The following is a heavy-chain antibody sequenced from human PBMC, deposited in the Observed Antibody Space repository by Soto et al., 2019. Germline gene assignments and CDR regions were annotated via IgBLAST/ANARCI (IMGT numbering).Heavy chain of an antibody. J-gene: IGHJ4*02. CDR2: VSAYNGNT. CDR3: ARVPAHIVVVVTATPDFDY. CDR1: GYTFTSYD. Sequence: QVQLVQSGAEVKKSGASVKVSCKASGYTFTSYDISWVRQAPGQGLEWMGWVSAYNGNTNYARKLRGRVTMTTDTSTSTAYMELRSLRSDDTAVYYCARVPAHIVVVVTATPDFDYWGQGTLVTVSS. V-gene: IGHV1-18*01. D-gene: IGHD2-15*01.